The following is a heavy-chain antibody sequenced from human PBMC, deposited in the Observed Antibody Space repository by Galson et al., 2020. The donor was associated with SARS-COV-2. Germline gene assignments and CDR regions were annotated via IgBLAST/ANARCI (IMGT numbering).Heavy chain of an antibody. CDR2: ISGSGGST. D-gene: IGHD6-19*01. CDR1: GFTFSSYA. V-gene: IGHV3-23*01. Sequence: GGSLRLSCAASGFTFSSYAMSWVRQAPGKGLEWVSAISGSGGSTYYADSVKGRFTISRDNSKNTLYLQMNSLRAEDTAVYYCAKDYAVVYAFAVAGKVGWYFDLWGRGTLVTVSS. J-gene: IGHJ2*01. CDR3: AKDYAVVYAFAVAGKVGWYFDL.